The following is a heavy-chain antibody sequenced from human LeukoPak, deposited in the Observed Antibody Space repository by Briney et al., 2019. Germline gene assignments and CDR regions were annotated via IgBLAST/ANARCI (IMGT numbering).Heavy chain of an antibody. Sequence: AGGSLRLSCEASGFTFDTHAMSWVRQAPEKGLEWVASVTSSGRTPYYADSVRGRFTISRDNSKNTLYLQTNSLRGEDTAVYYCAKDRPNFYETSGAYYKPKGDFWGQGSLVTVSS. J-gene: IGHJ4*02. CDR2: VTSSGRTP. V-gene: IGHV3-23*01. CDR3: AKDRPNFYETSGAYYKPKGDF. CDR1: GFTFDTHA. D-gene: IGHD3-10*01.